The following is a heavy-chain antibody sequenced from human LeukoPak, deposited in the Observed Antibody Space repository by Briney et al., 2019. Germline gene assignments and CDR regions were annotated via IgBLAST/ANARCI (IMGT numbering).Heavy chain of an antibody. D-gene: IGHD3-10*01. Sequence: GGSLRLSCAASGFTFSSYSMNCVRQAPGKGLEWVSSISSSGSYIYYADSVKGRFTISRDNAKNSLYLQMNSLRVEDTAVYYCARDSAHYYGSDWGQGTLVTVSS. CDR3: ARDSAHYYGSD. CDR2: ISSSGSYI. J-gene: IGHJ4*02. CDR1: GFTFSSYS. V-gene: IGHV3-21*01.